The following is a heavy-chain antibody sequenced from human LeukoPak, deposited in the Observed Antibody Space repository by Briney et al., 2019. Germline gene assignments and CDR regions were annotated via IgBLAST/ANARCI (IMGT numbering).Heavy chain of an antibody. CDR3: ARGGFGYNPLDY. CDR1: GYTFTSYD. Sequence: ASVKVSCKASGYTFTSYDINWVRQAPGQGLEWVGWMNPNSGNTGYAQKFQGRVTMTRNTSISTAYMELSSLRSEDTAVYYCARGGFGYNPLDYWGQGTLVTVSS. J-gene: IGHJ4*02. CDR2: MNPNSGNT. D-gene: IGHD5-24*01. V-gene: IGHV1-8*01.